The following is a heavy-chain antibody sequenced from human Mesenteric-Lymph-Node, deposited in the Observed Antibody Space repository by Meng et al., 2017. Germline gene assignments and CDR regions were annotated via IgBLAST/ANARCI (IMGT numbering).Heavy chain of an antibody. CDR3: ARDYDRYYGSGSSYFDF. D-gene: IGHD3-10*01. Sequence: ASVKVSCKASGGTFSSYAISWVRQAPGQGLEWMGWISPYNSPYIVNTKYAQKFQGRVTMTTDTSSTTAYMELRSLTSDDTAVYYCARDYDRYYGSGSSYFDFWGQGTLVTVSS. V-gene: IGHV1-18*01. J-gene: IGHJ4*02. CDR1: GGTFSSYA. CDR2: ISPYNSPYIVNT.